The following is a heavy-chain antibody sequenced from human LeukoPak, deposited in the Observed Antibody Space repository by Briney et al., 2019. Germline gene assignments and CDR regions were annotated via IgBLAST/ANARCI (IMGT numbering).Heavy chain of an antibody. CDR3: ARDSRYCSGGSCGYYYYMDV. D-gene: IGHD2-15*01. CDR1: GFTFSSYS. J-gene: IGHJ6*03. CDR2: ISSSSSYI. V-gene: IGHV3-21*01. Sequence: GGSLRLSCAASGFTFSSYSMNWVRQAPGKGLEWVSSISSSSSYIYYADSVKGRFTISRDNAKNSLYLQMNSLRAEDMAVYYCARDSRYCSGGSCGYYYYMDVWGKGTTVTVSS.